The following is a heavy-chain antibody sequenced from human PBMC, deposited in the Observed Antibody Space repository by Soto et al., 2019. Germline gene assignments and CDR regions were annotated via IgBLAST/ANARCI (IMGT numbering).Heavy chain of an antibody. CDR1: GFAFNTYA. CDR2: VSGSGDTK. D-gene: IGHD2-15*01. Sequence: EVQLLESGGGLVQPGGSLRLSCAASGFAFNTYAMSWVRQAPGKGLQWVSGVSGSGDTKYYAESVKGRFTISRDNSKNTLYLQMNSLRADDRAFYYCAKDTFRGYCSGGNCFSVGGADSGGQGTLVTVSS. V-gene: IGHV3-23*01. J-gene: IGHJ4*02. CDR3: AKDTFRGYCSGGNCFSVGGADS.